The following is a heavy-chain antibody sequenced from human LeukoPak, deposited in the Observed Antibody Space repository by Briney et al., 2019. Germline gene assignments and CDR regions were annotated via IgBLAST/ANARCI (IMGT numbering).Heavy chain of an antibody. D-gene: IGHD3-9*01. CDR2: IYYSGST. V-gene: IGHV4-61*01. CDR3: ARALMDYDILTGYYMVTWFDP. Sequence: SETLSLTCTVSGGSLSSGSYYWRWIRQPPGKGLEWIVCIYYSGSTNYNPSLKSRVTISVYTSKNQFSLKLSSVTAADTAVYYCARALMDYDILTGYYMVTWFDPWGQGTLVTVSS. CDR1: GGSLSSGSYY. J-gene: IGHJ5*02.